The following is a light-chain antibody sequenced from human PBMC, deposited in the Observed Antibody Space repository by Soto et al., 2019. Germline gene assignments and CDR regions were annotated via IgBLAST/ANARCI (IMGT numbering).Light chain of an antibody. J-gene: IGLJ2*01. CDR2: DVT. CDR1: RSDVGGYNY. CDR3: CSYVGNYSWL. V-gene: IGLV2-11*01. Sequence: QSALTQPRSVSGSPGQSVTISCTGTRSDVGGYNYVSWFQQHPDKAPKLMIYDVTKRPSGVPDRFSGSKSGNTASLTISGLQAEDKADYYCCSYVGNYSWLFGGGTKLTVL.